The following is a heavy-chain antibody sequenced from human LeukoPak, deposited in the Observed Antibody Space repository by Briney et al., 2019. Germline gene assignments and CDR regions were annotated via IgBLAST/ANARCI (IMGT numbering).Heavy chain of an antibody. CDR3: ARGLHYDSSGYYLANFDY. J-gene: IGHJ4*02. D-gene: IGHD3-22*01. V-gene: IGHV3-21*01. CDR1: GFTFSSYS. Sequence: PGGSLRLSCAASGFTFSSYSMNWVRQAPGKGLEWVSSISSSSSYIYYADSVKGRFTISRDNAKNSLYLQMNSLRAEDTAVYYCARGLHYDSSGYYLANFDYWGQGTLVTVSS. CDR2: ISSSSSYI.